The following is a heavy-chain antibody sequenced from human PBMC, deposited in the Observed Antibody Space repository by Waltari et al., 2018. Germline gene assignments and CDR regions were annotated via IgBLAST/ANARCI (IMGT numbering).Heavy chain of an antibody. CDR3: ARAGSTRTVTTGGMDV. Sequence: QVQLVESGGGMVQPGGSLRLSCAQSGFSFSDYGIQRVRQVPGKGLDWVSVIWRDGSNRYYADSVRGRFTISRDNSKNTLYLQMNSLRAEDTAVYYCARAGSTRTVTTGGMDVWGQGTTVTVSS. CDR2: IWRDGSNR. CDR1: GFSFSDYG. D-gene: IGHD4-4*01. V-gene: IGHV3-33*01. J-gene: IGHJ6*02.